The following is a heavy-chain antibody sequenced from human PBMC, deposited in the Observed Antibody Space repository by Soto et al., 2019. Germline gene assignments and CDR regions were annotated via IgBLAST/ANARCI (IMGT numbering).Heavy chain of an antibody. V-gene: IGHV5-51*01. Sequence: GESLKISCKGSGNSFTSYWIGWVRQMPGKGLEWMGIIYPGDSDTRYSPSFQGQVTISADKSISTAYLQWSSLKASDTAMYYCARTSAAGKYYYGMDVWGQGTTVTVSS. J-gene: IGHJ6*02. CDR1: GNSFTSYW. CDR2: IYPGDSDT. CDR3: ARTSAAGKYYYGMDV. D-gene: IGHD6-13*01.